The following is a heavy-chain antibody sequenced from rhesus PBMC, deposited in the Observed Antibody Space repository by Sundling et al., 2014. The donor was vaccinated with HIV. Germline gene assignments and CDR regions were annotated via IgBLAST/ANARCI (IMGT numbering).Heavy chain of an antibody. J-gene: IGHJ6*01. V-gene: IGHV4-165*01. Sequence: QVQLQESGPGLVKPSETLSLTCAVSGGSFRGYYWGWIRQPPGKGLEWIGYISDSSGSTDYNPSLKSRVTISTDTSKNQFSLKLTSVTAADTAVYYCARDNPADSGLDSWGQGVVVTVSS. CDR2: ISDSSGST. CDR3: ARDNPADSGLDS. CDR1: GGSFRGYY.